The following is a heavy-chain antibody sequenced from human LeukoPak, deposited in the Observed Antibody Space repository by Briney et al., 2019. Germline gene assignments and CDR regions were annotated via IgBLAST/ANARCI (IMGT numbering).Heavy chain of an antibody. V-gene: IGHV3-23*01. D-gene: IGHD3-16*01. Sequence: ISGSVGTTYYAASVKDRFTISRDNSKNTLYLQMNSLRAEHTAVYYCAKRQLGLCAFDIWGQGTMVAVSS. J-gene: IGHJ3*02. CDR2: ISGSVGTT. CDR3: AKRQLGLCAFDI.